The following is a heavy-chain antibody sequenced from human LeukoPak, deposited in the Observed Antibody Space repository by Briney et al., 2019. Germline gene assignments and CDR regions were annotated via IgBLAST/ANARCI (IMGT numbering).Heavy chain of an antibody. J-gene: IGHJ3*02. D-gene: IGHD5-12*01. V-gene: IGHV4-59*01. CDR3: ARDRGSLSGVFDI. CDR2: IYYTGST. Sequence: PSETLSLTCTVSGGSISSYHWSWIRQPPGKGLEWIGYIYYTGSTSYSPSLKSRVTISLDTSNNQFSLRLSSVTAADTAIYYCARDRGSLSGVFDIWGQGTMVTVSS. CDR1: GGSISSYH.